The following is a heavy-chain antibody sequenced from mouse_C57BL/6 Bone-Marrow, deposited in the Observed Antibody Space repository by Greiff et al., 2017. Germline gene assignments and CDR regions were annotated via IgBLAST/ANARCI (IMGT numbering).Heavy chain of an antibody. CDR3: ARWGDY. CDR1: GYSFTGYY. CDR2: INPSTGGT. V-gene: IGHV1-42*01. J-gene: IGHJ2*01. Sequence: VQLQQSGPELVKPGASVKISCKASGYSFTGYYMNWVKQSPEKSLEWIGEINPSTGGTTYNQKFKAKATLTVDKSSSTAYMKLKGRTSEDSAVYYCARWGDYWGQGTTLTVSS.